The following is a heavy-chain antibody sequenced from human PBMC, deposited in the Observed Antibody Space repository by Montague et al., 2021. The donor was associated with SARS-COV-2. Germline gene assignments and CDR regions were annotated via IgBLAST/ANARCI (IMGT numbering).Heavy chain of an antibody. CDR2: MNQRGTG. V-gene: IGHV4-34*01. CDR1: GGSFSDYY. J-gene: IGHJ4*02. D-gene: IGHD3-22*01. Sequence: SETLSLTCTVYGGSFSDYYWSWICQRHAKGMEWVWKMNQRGTGNNNPSLKSRVWVSLYMDKNQFSLYLSSVTAADTAVYYCASGRQHFNMIVVVMTGGEYYFAYWGQGTLVTVSS. CDR3: ASGRQHFNMIVVVMTGGEYYFAY.